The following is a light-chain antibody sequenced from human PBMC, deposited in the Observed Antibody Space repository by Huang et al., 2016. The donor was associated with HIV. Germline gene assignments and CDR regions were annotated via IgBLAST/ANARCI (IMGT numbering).Light chain of an antibody. Sequence: EIVMTQSPATLSVSPGERAILLCRASQNIDTNVAWYQQKPGQAPRLLIFCASTRATGISARFTGGWSETEFTLTINSVQSEDVAMYYCHQYNDWPPWTFGQGTRVEI. J-gene: IGKJ1*01. CDR3: HQYNDWPPWT. V-gene: IGKV3-15*01. CDR2: CAS. CDR1: QNIDTN.